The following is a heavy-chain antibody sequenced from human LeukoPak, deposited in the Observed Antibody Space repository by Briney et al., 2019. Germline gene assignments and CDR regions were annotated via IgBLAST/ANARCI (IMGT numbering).Heavy chain of an antibody. CDR1: GFTFSSYA. Sequence: GGSLRLSCAASGFTFSSYAMSWVRQAPGKGPEWVSAISGSGGSTYYADSVKGRFTISRDNSKNTLYLQMNSLRAEDTAVYYCAKDPSDDFWSGYYSYFDYWGQGTLVTVSS. D-gene: IGHD3-3*01. CDR2: ISGSGGST. V-gene: IGHV3-23*01. CDR3: AKDPSDDFWSGYYSYFDY. J-gene: IGHJ4*02.